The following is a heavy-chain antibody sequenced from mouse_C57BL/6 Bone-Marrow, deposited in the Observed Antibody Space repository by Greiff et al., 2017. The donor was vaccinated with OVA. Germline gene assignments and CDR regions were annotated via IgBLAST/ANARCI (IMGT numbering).Heavy chain of an antibody. Sequence: EVKLMESGGGLVKPGGSLKLSCAASGFTFSDYGMHWVRQAPEKGLEWVAYISSGSSTIYYADTVKGRFTISRDNAKNTLFLQMTSLRSEDTAMYYCAGRGNWSRYFDVWGTGTTVTVSS. CDR2: ISSGSSTI. D-gene: IGHD4-1*01. J-gene: IGHJ1*03. CDR1: GFTFSDYG. V-gene: IGHV5-17*01. CDR3: AGRGNWSRYFDV.